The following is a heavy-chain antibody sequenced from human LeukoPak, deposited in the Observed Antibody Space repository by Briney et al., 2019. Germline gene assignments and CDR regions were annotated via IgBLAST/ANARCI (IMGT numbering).Heavy chain of an antibody. V-gene: IGHV3-30*18. CDR2: ISYDGSNK. D-gene: IGHD3-3*01. Sequence: GGSLRLSCAASGFTFSSYGMHWVRQAPGKGLEWVAVISYDGSNKYYADSVKGRFTISRDNSKNTLYLQMNSLRAEDTAVYYCAKPYYDFWSGSPDAFDIWGQGTMVTVSS. CDR1: GFTFSSYG. CDR3: AKPYYDFWSGSPDAFDI. J-gene: IGHJ3*02.